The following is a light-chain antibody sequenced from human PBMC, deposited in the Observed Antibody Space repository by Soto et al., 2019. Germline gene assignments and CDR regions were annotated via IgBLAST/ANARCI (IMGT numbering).Light chain of an antibody. CDR1: QSVSSN. CDR2: GAS. J-gene: IGKJ2*01. Sequence: EIVMTQSPATLSVSPGERATLSCRASQSVSSNLAWYQQKPGQAPRLLIYGASTRATGIPARFSGSGSGTEFTLTISSLQSEDFAFYYCQLYINWPLYTFGQGTKREIK. CDR3: QLYINWPLYT. V-gene: IGKV3-15*01.